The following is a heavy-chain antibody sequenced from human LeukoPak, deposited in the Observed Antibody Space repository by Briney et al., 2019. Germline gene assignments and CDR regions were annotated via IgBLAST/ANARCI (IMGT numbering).Heavy chain of an antibody. V-gene: IGHV1-18*01. D-gene: IGHD6-13*01. Sequence: ASVKVSCKASGYTFTSYGISWVRQAPGQGLEWMGWISAYNGNTNYAQKLQGRVTMTTDTSTSTAYMELRSLRSDDTAVYYCARDDGYITQLPPRMDVWGQGTTVTVSS. CDR2: ISAYNGNT. CDR3: ARDDGYITQLPPRMDV. J-gene: IGHJ6*02. CDR1: GYTFTSYG.